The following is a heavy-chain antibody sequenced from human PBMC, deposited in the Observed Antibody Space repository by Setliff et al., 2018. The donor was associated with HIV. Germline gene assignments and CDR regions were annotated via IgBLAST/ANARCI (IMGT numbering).Heavy chain of an antibody. D-gene: IGHD3-3*01. V-gene: IGHV1-46*01. CDR2: INPSGGRT. Sequence: GASVKVSRQASGYTFPNYYIHWVRQAPGQGLEWMGLINPSGGRTSYAQKFQGRLTMTRDTSRSTVYMELSSVTAADTAVYYCARDRTYYNFWSGYYGEMLNDAFDIWGQGTMVTVSS. CDR1: GYTFPNYY. CDR3: ARDRTYYNFWSGYYGEMLNDAFDI. J-gene: IGHJ3*02.